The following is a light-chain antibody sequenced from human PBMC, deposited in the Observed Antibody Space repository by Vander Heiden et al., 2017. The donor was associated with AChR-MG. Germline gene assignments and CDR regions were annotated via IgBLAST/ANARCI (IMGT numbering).Light chain of an antibody. J-gene: IGLJ1*01. Sequence: QSALTQPASVSVSPGQSITISCTGPGSDVVAYNYLHWYQQDPGKAPKLMIYDVSNRASGVSNRFSGSKSGNTASLTIPGLQAEDEADYYCNSYTTSSTWVFGTGTKVTVL. CDR1: GSDVVAYNY. CDR3: NSYTTSSTWV. CDR2: DVS. V-gene: IGLV2-14*03.